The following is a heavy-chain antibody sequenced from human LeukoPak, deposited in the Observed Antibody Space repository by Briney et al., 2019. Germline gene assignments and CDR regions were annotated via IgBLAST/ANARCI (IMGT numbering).Heavy chain of an antibody. Sequence: GGSLRLSCAASGFTFSSYAMHWVRQAPGKELEWVAVISYDGSNKYYADSVKGRFTISRDNSKNTLYLQMNSLRAEDTAVYYCAREDGTVTAFDYWGQGTLVTVSS. CDR1: GFTFSSYA. CDR2: ISYDGSNK. CDR3: AREDGTVTAFDY. V-gene: IGHV3-30*04. D-gene: IGHD2-21*02. J-gene: IGHJ4*02.